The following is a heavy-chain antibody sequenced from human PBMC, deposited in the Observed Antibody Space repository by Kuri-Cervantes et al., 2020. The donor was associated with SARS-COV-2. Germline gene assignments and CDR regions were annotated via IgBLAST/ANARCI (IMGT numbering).Heavy chain of an antibody. J-gene: IGHJ4*02. D-gene: IGHD3-22*01. Sequence: GGSLRLSCAASGFTFSSYEMNWVRQAPGKGLEWVSYISSSGSTIYYADSVKGRFTISRDNARNSLYLQMNSLRAEDTAVYYCALEAYDSSGYVGYWGQGTLVTVSS. V-gene: IGHV3-48*03. CDR3: ALEAYDSSGYVGY. CDR2: ISSSGSTI. CDR1: GFTFSSYE.